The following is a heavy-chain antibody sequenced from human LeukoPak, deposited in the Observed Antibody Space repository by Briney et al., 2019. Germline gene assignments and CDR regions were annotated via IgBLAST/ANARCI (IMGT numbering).Heavy chain of an antibody. V-gene: IGHV3-48*04. D-gene: IGHD5-12*01. J-gene: IGHJ3*02. Sequence: PGGSLRLSCAVSGITLSNYGMSWVRQAPGKGLEWVSYISSSGSTIYYADSVKGRFTISRDNAKNSLYLQMNSLRAEDTAVYYCARVSSGYDDAFDIWGQGTMVTVSS. CDR2: ISSSGSTI. CDR1: GITLSNYG. CDR3: ARVSSGYDDAFDI.